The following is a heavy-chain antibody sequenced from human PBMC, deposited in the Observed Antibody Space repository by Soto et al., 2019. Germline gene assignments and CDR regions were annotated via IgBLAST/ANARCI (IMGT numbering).Heavy chain of an antibody. CDR2: ISHSGSV. CDR3: ARSFGWYAIDY. CDR1: GGSISSSHF. D-gene: IGHD6-19*01. V-gene: IGHV4-4*02. J-gene: IGHJ4*02. Sequence: QVLLQESGPGLVQPSGTLSLSCAVSGGSISSSHFWGWVRQPPGKGLEWVGDISHSGSVNYNPSLKSRVTISIDKSTNQFSLNLNSVTAADTAVYYCARSFGWYAIDYWGQGTLVIVSS.